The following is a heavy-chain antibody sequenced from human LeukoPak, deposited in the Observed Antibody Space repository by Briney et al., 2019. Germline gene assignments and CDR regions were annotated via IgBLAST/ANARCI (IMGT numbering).Heavy chain of an antibody. J-gene: IGHJ4*02. Sequence: ASVKVSCKAPVGTFSNYGFRWVRQAPGQGLEWMGGIVPVFGTANYAQKFPGRVAITADDFTTTAHMEVSSLRSEDTAVYYCARWAGTCTIADCYTPLDYWGEETLITVST. D-gene: IGHD3-16*02. CDR1: VGTFSNYG. CDR2: IVPVFGTA. CDR3: ARWAGTCTIADCYTPLDY. V-gene: IGHV1-69*13.